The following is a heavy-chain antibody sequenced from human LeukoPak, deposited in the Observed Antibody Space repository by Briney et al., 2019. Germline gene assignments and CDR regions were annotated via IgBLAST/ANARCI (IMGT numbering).Heavy chain of an antibody. CDR1: GGTFSSYA. CDR3: ARRLYDSSGYYSIFDY. V-gene: IGHV1-69*13. J-gene: IGHJ4*02. CDR2: IIPIFGTA. D-gene: IGHD3-22*01. Sequence: ASVKVSCKASGGTFSSYAISWVRQAPGQGLEWMGGIIPIFGTANYAQKFQGRVTITADESTSTAYMELSSLRSEDTAVYYCARRLYDSSGYYSIFDYWGQVTLVTVSS.